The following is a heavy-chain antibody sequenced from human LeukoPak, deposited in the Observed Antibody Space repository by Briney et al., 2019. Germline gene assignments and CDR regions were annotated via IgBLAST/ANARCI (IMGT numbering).Heavy chain of an antibody. V-gene: IGHV3-23*01. CDR2: ISAGGGT. D-gene: IGHD7-27*01. J-gene: IGHJ2*01. Sequence: PGGSLRLSCAASGFPFSVYAMSWFRQAPGKGLDSVSAISAGGGTYYADSVKGRFTISRDNSKNTLYLQMNSLRAEDTAVYFCAKDENHPLGIWYFDLWGRGTLVTVSS. CDR3: AKDENHPLGIWYFDL. CDR1: GFPFSVYA.